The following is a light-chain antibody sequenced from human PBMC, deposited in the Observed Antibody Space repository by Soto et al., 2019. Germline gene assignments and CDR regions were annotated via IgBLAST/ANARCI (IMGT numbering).Light chain of an antibody. CDR1: QSVSSSY. J-gene: IGKJ5*01. Sequence: EILLTQSPCTLALSPGERATLSCRASQSVSSSYSAWYQRKPGQAPRLLMYGSSTSATGIPARFSGSGSGTEFTLTISSLQYEDFAAHYCQQYNNWHPITFGQGTRLEIK. CDR2: GSS. CDR3: QQYNNWHPIT. V-gene: IGKV3-15*01.